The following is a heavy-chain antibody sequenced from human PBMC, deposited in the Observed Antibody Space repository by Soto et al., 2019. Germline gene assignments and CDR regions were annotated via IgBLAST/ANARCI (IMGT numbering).Heavy chain of an antibody. CDR2: ISWDGTRP. J-gene: IGHJ4*02. V-gene: IGHV3-43*01. CDR3: AKGDGASYCSSASCSIDY. D-gene: IGHD2-2*01. CDR1: GFTFDDYT. Sequence: GGSLRLSCAASGFTFDDYTMHWVRQGPGKGLEWVSLISWDGTRPYYADSVKGRFTISRDNTKNSLYLQMNSLRPDDTALYYCAKGDGASYCSSASCSIDYWGQGTLVTVSS.